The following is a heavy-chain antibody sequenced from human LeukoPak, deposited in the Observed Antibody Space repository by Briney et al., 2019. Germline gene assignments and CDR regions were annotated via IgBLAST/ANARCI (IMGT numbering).Heavy chain of an antibody. V-gene: IGHV4-4*07. D-gene: IGHD5-12*01. J-gene: IGHJ4*02. CDR3: ARDFGGYDSGYFDY. CDR2: IYTSGST. Sequence: PSETLSLTCTVSGGSISSYYWSWIRQPAGKGLEWIGRIYTSGSTNYNPSLKSRVTMSVDTSKNQFSLKLTSMTAADTAVYYCARDFGGYDSGYFDYWGQGTLVTVSS. CDR1: GGSISSYY.